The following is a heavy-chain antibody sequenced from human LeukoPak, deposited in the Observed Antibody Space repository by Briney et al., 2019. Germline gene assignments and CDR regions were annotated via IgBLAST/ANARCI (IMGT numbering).Heavy chain of an antibody. CDR3: ARESGATMVRGAYDY. CDR2: ISSSGRTK. D-gene: IGHD3-10*01. Sequence: GGSLRLSCAASGFTFSDYYMSWIRQAPGKGLEWISYISSSGRTKYYADSVKGRFTISRDNAKNSLYLQMNSLRGEDTAVYYCARESGATMVRGAYDYWGQGSLVTVSS. V-gene: IGHV3-11*04. CDR1: GFTFSDYY. J-gene: IGHJ4*02.